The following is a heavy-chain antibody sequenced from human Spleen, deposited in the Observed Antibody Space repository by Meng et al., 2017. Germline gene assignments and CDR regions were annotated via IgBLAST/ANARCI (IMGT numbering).Heavy chain of an antibody. V-gene: IGHV4-34*01. CDR2: SNHSGST. J-gene: IGHJ1*01. CDR3: ARGARNYARKYFQH. D-gene: IGHD1-7*01. Sequence: LQQWGAGLVESSGALSLTCAVYGGSFSGYCWSLIRQPPGKVLEWTGESNHSGSTNYNPSLKSRVTLSVDTSKNQFSLKLSSVTAADTAVYYCARGARNYARKYFQHWGQGTLVTVSS. CDR1: GGSFSGYC.